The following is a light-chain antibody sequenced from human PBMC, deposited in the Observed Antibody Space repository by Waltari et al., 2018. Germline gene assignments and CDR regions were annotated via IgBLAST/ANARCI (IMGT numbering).Light chain of an antibody. CDR1: QTISSY. V-gene: IGKV1-39*01. CDR2: AAT. CDR3: QQTYTAST. J-gene: IGKJ3*01. Sequence: DIQLTQSPSSLSASVGDRVTITCRTDQTISSYLSWYQQKPGRAPQLLIYAATSWHVGVPSRFSGSGSVTDFTLTISSLQPEDSATYYCQQTYTASTFGPGTKVDVK.